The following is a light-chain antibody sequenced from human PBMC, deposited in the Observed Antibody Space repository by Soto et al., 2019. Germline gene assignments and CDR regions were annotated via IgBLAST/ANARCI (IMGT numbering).Light chain of an antibody. J-gene: IGLJ7*01. Sequence: QSVLTQSPSASASLGASVKLTCTLSSGHSSYAIAWHQQQPEKGPRYLMKLNSDGSHSKGDGIPDRFSGSSSGAERYLTISSLKSEDEADYYCQTWGTGIHGAVFGGGTQLTVL. CDR2: LNSDGSH. V-gene: IGLV4-69*01. CDR1: SGHSSYA. CDR3: QTWGTGIHGAV.